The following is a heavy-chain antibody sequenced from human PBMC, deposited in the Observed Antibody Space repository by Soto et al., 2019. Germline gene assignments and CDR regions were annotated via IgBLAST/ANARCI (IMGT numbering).Heavy chain of an antibody. V-gene: IGHV1-69*13. CDR1: GGTFSSYA. CDR2: IIPIFGTA. D-gene: IGHD6-19*01. J-gene: IGHJ4*02. CDR3: ARGVVQLAVAGTLVY. Sequence: ASVKVSCKASGGTFSSYAISWVRQAPGQGLEWMGGIIPIFGTANYAQKFQGRVTITADESTSTACMELSSLRSEDTAEYYCARGVVQLAVAGTLVYWGQGTLVTVSS.